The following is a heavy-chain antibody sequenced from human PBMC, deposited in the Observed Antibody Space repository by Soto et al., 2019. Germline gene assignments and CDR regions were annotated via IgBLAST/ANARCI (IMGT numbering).Heavy chain of an antibody. D-gene: IGHD3-10*01. CDR2: VCPGGRT. V-gene: IGHV4-34*02. Sequence: QVRLQQWGAGLVRPSETLSLTCAVYGGSFNNYCWSWIRQPPGKGLEWIGEVCPGGRTNYSPTLKGKGRIAIERSKNQFSLRLTSVTVADTAVYYCARGDYGQYDAYNWFDPWGQGNLVIVAS. CDR3: ARGDYGQYDAYNWFDP. J-gene: IGHJ5*02. CDR1: GGSFNNYC.